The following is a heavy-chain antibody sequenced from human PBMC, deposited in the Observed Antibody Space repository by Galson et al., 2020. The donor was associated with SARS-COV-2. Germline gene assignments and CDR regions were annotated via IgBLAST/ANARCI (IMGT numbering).Heavy chain of an antibody. V-gene: IGHV4-4*02. D-gene: IGHD6-13*01. J-gene: IGHJ3*02. CDR1: SDSISSHNW. CDR2: IHHSGST. Sequence: SETLSLTCAVSSDSISSHNWWSWVRQYPGKGLEWIGEIHHSGSTNYNPSLKSRVTISVDKSQNQFSLNLRSMTAADTAVYFCARIGPTAGAFYAFDIWGQGTMITVSS. CDR3: ARIGPTAGAFYAFDI.